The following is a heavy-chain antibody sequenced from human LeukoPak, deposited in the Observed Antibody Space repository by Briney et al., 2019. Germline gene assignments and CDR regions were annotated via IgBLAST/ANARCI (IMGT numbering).Heavy chain of an antibody. CDR3: ARDGCSGGSCTDAFDI. J-gene: IGHJ3*02. V-gene: IGHV3-23*01. Sequence: GGSLRLSCAASGFTFSDYAMNWVRQAPGKGLEWVSTISGSGGNTYYAGSAKGRFTISRDNSKNSLYLQMNSLRAEDTAVYYCARDGCSGGSCTDAFDIWGQGTMVTVSS. D-gene: IGHD2-15*01. CDR1: GFTFSDYA. CDR2: ISGSGGNT.